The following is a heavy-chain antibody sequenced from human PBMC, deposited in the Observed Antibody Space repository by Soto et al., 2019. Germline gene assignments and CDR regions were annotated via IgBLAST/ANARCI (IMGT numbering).Heavy chain of an antibody. CDR2: ITYDGSFQ. V-gene: IGHV3-30*18. D-gene: IGHD1-7*01. Sequence: PGGSLRLSCQASGFNFDNYGMHWFRQAPGKGLEWVAVITYDGSFQYYADSVKGRFTISRDNSKNTLSLHLNTLKPEDTAVYHCAKDRVGGTFYTPLAFWGQGTLVTVS. CDR3: AKDRVGGTFYTPLAF. CDR1: GFNFDNYG. J-gene: IGHJ4*02.